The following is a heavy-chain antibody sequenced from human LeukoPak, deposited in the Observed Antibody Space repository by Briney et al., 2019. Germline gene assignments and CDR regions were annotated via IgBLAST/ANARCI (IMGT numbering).Heavy chain of an antibody. J-gene: IGHJ2*01. CDR3: ARDLRRDVYNRDWYFDL. CDR2: INPSGGST. CDR1: GYTFTSYY. Sequence: ASVKVSCKASGYTFTSYYIHWGRQAPGQGLEWIGIINPSGGSTTHAQKFQGRVTLTRDTSTSTVSLEVSSLRSEDTAVYFCARDLRRDVYNRDWYFDLWGRGTLVTVSS. D-gene: IGHD5-24*01. V-gene: IGHV1-46*01.